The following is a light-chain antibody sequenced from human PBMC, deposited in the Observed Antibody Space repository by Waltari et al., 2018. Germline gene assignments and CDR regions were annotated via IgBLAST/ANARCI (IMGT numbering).Light chain of an antibody. V-gene: IGLV2-23*02. CDR2: AVS. CDR1: SSDVGNYKR. J-gene: IGLJ2*01. Sequence: QSALTQPASVSGSPGQSITISCTGTSSDVGNYKRVSWYQQHPGKAPKLMIYAVSKRPSVVFDRFSGSKSGDMASLTISGLQPEDEAEYFCSSYAGSSKGVFGGGTKVTVL. CDR3: SSYAGSSKGV.